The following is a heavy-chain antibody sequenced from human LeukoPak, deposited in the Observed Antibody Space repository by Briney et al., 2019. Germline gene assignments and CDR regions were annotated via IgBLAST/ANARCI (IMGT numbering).Heavy chain of an antibody. CDR1: GGTFSSYA. Sequence: GASVKVSCKASGGTFSSYAISWVRQAPGQGLEWMGGIIPIFGTANYAQKFQGRVTITADKSTSTAYMELSSLRSEDTAVYYCARDLSGGLHAFDIWGQGTMVTVSS. CDR3: ARDLSGGLHAFDI. D-gene: IGHD3-10*01. J-gene: IGHJ3*02. CDR2: IIPIFGTA. V-gene: IGHV1-69*06.